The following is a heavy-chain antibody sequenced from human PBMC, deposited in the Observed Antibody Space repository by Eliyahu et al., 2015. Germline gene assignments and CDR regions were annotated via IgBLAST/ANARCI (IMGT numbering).Heavy chain of an antibody. CDR2: ISYDGSNK. CDR1: GFTFSSXV. CDR3: AKEVIGWSSSSGFGY. D-gene: IGHD6-6*01. Sequence: QVQLXESGGGVVQPGRSLRLSCAASGFTFSSXVMHWXRQAPGKGLEWVAVISYDGSNKYYADSVKGRFTISRDNSKNTLYLQMNSLRAEDTAVYYCAKEVIGWSSSSGFGYWGQGTLVTVSS. V-gene: IGHV3-30*18. J-gene: IGHJ4*02.